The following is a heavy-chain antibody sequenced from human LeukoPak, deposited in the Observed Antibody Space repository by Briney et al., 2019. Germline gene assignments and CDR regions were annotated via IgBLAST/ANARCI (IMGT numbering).Heavy chain of an antibody. CDR3: ARDPTILEWLSFFDY. V-gene: IGHV3-30*04. J-gene: IGHJ4*02. CDR2: ISYDGSNK. Sequence: PGGSLRLPCAASGFTFSSYAMHWVRQAPGKGLEGVAVISYDGSNKYYADYVKGRFNISRDNSKNTLYLQMNSLRAEDTAVYYCARDPTILEWLSFFDYWGEQRPVTVSS. D-gene: IGHD3-3*01. CDR1: GFTFSSYA.